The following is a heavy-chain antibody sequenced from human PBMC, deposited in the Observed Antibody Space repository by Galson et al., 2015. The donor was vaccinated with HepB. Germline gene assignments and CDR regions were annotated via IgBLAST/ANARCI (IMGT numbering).Heavy chain of an antibody. CDR2: ISSSGSTI. J-gene: IGHJ5*02. CDR1: GFTFSDYY. V-gene: IGHV3-11*01. D-gene: IGHD3-3*01. Sequence: SLRLSCAASGFTFSDYYMSWIRQAPGKGLEWVSYISSSGSTIYYADSVKGRFTISRDNAKNSLYLQMNSLRAEDTAVYYCARDNLFGIFGVVNLYNWFDPWGQGTLVTVSS. CDR3: ARDNLFGIFGVVNLYNWFDP.